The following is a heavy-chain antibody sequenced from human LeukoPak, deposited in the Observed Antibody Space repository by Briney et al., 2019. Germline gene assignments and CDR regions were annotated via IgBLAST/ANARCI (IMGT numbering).Heavy chain of an antibody. CDR3: ARDPLTDYGDYWVFDI. V-gene: IGHV4-34*01. CDR1: GGSFRGYY. Sequence: SETLSLTCAVYGGSFRGYYWSWIRQPPGKGLEWIGAINHSGSTNYNPSLKSRVTISVDTSKNQFSLKLSSVTAADTAVYYCARDPLTDYGDYWVFDIWGQGTMVTVSS. J-gene: IGHJ3*02. D-gene: IGHD4-17*01. CDR2: INHSGST.